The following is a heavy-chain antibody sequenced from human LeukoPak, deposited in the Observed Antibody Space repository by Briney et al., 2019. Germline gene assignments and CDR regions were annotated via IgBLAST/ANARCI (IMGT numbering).Heavy chain of an antibody. CDR3: ARVGENCGGDCLDY. CDR1: GGSISSYY. D-gene: IGHD2-21*01. Sequence: SETLSLTCTVSGGSISSYYWSWIRQPAGKGLEWIGRIYTSGSTNYNPSLKSRVTMSVDTSKNQFSLKLSSVTAADTAVYYCARVGENCGGDCLDYWGQGTLVTVSS. V-gene: IGHV4-4*07. CDR2: IYTSGST. J-gene: IGHJ4*02.